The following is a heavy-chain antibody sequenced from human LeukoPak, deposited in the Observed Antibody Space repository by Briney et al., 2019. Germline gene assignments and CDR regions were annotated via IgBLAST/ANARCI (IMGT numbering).Heavy chain of an antibody. CDR2: IWYDGSTK. CDR3: AKDVFVEPKYYFDY. Sequence: GGSLRLSCAASGFTFSSYGMHWVRQAPGKGLEWVAVIWYDGSTKYYADSVKGRFTISRDNAKNSLYLQMNSLRAEDTALYYCAKDVFVEPKYYFDYWGQGTLVTVSS. CDR1: GFTFSSYG. V-gene: IGHV3-33*03. D-gene: IGHD3-16*02. J-gene: IGHJ4*02.